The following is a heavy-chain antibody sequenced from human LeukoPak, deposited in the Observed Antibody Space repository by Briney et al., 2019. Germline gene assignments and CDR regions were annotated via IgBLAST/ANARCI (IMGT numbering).Heavy chain of an antibody. CDR1: GFGFSNYW. D-gene: IGHD3/OR15-3a*01. V-gene: IGHV3-7*03. J-gene: IGHJ6*03. Sequence: GGSLRLSCAASGFGFSNYWMSWVRQAPGKGLGWVANMNEDGSEKNYVDSVKGRFTISRDNAQDSLYLQMNSLRAEDTALYYCARGAADDLYYMDVWGKGTTVTVSS. CDR2: MNEDGSEK. CDR3: ARGAADDLYYMDV.